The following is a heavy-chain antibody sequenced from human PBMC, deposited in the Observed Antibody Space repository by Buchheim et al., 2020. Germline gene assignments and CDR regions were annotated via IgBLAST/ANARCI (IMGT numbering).Heavy chain of an antibody. CDR1: GFTFSSYA. J-gene: IGHJ4*02. CDR3: ARDAGYYDYVWGSYPDY. CDR2: ISHDGSNK. V-gene: IGHV3-30-3*01. D-gene: IGHD3-16*02. Sequence: QVQLVESGGGVVQPGRSLRLSCAASGFTFSSYAMHWVRQAPGKGLEWVAVISHDGSNKYYADSVKGRFTISRDNSKNTLYLQMNSLRAEDTAVYYCARDAGYYDYVWGSYPDYWGQGTL.